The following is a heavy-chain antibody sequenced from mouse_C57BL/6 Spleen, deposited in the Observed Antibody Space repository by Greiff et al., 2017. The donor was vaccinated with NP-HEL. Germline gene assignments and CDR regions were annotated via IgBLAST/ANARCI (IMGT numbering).Heavy chain of an antibody. CDR3: TRWGDCDEDWFAY. CDR2: IYPGNSDT. J-gene: IGHJ3*01. CDR1: GYTFTSYW. V-gene: IGHV1-5*01. Sequence: EVQLQQSGTVLARPGASVKMSCKTSGYTFTSYWMHWVKQRPGQGLEWIGAIYPGNSDTSYNQKFKGKAKLTAVTSASTAYMELSSLTNEDSAVYYCTRWGDCDEDWFAYWGQGTLVTVSA.